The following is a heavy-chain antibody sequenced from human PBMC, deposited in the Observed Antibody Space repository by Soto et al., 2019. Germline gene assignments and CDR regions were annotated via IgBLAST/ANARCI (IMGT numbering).Heavy chain of an antibody. D-gene: IGHD4-17*01. V-gene: IGHV4-30-2*01. CDR2: IYHSGSI. J-gene: IGHJ4*02. CDR1: GGSISSGGYS. CDR3: ARGMTTVTTFDY. Sequence: SETLSLTCAVSGGSISSGGYSWSWIRQPPGKGLEGIGYIYHSGSIYYNPSLKSRVTISVDRSKNQVSLKLSSVTAADTAVYYCARGMTTVTTFDYWGQGALVTVSS.